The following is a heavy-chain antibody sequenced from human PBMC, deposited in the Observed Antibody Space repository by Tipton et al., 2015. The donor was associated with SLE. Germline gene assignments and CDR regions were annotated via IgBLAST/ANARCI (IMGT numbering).Heavy chain of an antibody. D-gene: IGHD3-10*01. CDR3: ARGFYGMDV. Sequence: QLVQSGGGVVHPGRSLRLSCAASGFTVSSNYMSWVRQAPGKGLEWVSVIYSDGSKNFADSMMGRFIVSRDKSRNTMDLQMNSLRADDTAVYYCARGFYGMDVWGQGTTVTVSS. V-gene: IGHV3-53*04. CDR1: GFTVSSNY. CDR2: IYSDGSK. J-gene: IGHJ6*02.